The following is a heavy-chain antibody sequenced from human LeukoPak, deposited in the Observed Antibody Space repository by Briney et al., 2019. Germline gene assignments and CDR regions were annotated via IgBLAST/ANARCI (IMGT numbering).Heavy chain of an antibody. J-gene: IGHJ4*02. D-gene: IGHD5-18*01. CDR2: FEPEDGGR. CDR1: GYTLTELS. Sequence: ASVKVSYNLSGYTLTELSLHWVRQAPGKGLEWMGGFEPEDGGRLYAQNFQGRVTTTEDTSTDTAYMELSSLSSEDTAVYYCTAGRRYSLFDYWGQGTLVIVSS. V-gene: IGHV1-24*01. CDR3: TAGRRYSLFDY.